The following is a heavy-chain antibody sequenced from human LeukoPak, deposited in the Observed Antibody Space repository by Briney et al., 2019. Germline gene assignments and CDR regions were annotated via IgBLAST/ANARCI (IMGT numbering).Heavy chain of an antibody. CDR2: IKKDGSEK. D-gene: IGHD6-19*01. CDR1: GFTFDTYW. Sequence: PGGSLRLSCAASGFTFDTYWMSWVRQAPGKGLEWVANIKKDGSEKDYVDSVKGRFTISRDNAKNSLYLQMNSLRAEDTGVYYCARRSGIAVAGAFDYWGQGTLVTVSS. CDR3: ARRSGIAVAGAFDY. V-gene: IGHV3-7*01. J-gene: IGHJ4*02.